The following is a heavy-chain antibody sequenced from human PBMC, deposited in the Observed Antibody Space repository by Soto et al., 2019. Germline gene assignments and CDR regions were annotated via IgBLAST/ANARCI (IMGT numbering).Heavy chain of an antibody. J-gene: IGHJ6*02. CDR3: ARDQSRSIAAAGPDGMDV. V-gene: IGHV1-3*01. CDR1: GYTFTSYA. Sequence: ASVKVSCKASGYTFTSYAMHWVRQAPGQRLEWMGWINAGNGNTKYSQKFQGRVTITADKSTSTAYMELSSLRSEDTAVYYCARDQSRSIAAAGPDGMDVWGQGTTVTVSS. CDR2: INAGNGNT. D-gene: IGHD6-13*01.